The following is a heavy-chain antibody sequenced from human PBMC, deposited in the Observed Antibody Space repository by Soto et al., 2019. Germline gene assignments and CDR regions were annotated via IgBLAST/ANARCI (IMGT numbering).Heavy chain of an antibody. CDR1: GFTFSSYW. V-gene: IGHV3-7*01. D-gene: IGHD2-2*01. CDR3: ARAELPPECSSASCYADY. Sequence: EVQLVESGGGLVQPGGSLRLSCAASGFTFSSYWMTWVRQVPGKGLEWVANIKRDGGEKYYVDSVKGRFTISRDNAQNSLYLQMNSLRAEDTAVYYCARAELPPECSSASCYADYWGQGALVTVSS. CDR2: IKRDGGEK. J-gene: IGHJ4*02.